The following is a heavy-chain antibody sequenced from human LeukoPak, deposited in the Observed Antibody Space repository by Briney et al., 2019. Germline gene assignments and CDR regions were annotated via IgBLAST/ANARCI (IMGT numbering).Heavy chain of an antibody. CDR2: INWNGGST. V-gene: IGHV3-20*04. D-gene: IGHD2/OR15-2a*01. CDR3: ARGTFVRPLDY. Sequence: VGSLRLSCAASGFTFDDYGMSLVRQAPGKRLDWVSGINWNGGSTGYADSGKGRFTISRDNAKTSLYLQMNSLRAEDTALYSCARGTFVRPLDYWGQGTLVTVSS. CDR1: GFTFDDYG. J-gene: IGHJ4*02.